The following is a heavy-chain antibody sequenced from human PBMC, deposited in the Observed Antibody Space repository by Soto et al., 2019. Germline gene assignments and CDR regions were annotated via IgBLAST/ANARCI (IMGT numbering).Heavy chain of an antibody. Sequence: QLQLQESGPGLVKPSETLSLTCTVSGGSISSSSYYWGWIRQPPGKGLEWIGSIYYSGSTYYNPSLKSRVTISVDTSKNQFSLKLSSVTAADTAVYYCARHGKAVAGIDLYYWGQGTLVTVSS. V-gene: IGHV4-39*01. CDR2: IYYSGST. CDR1: GGSISSSSYY. D-gene: IGHD6-19*01. J-gene: IGHJ4*02. CDR3: ARHGKAVAGIDLYY.